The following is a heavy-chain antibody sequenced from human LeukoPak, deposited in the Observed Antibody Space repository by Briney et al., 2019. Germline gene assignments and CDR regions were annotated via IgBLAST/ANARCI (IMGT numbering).Heavy chain of an antibody. CDR2: ISYDGSNK. V-gene: IGHV3-30-3*01. D-gene: IGHD6-13*01. Sequence: GGSLRLSCAASGFTFSSYAMHWVRQAPGKGLEWVAVISYDGSNKYYADSVKGRFTISRDNSKNTLYLQMNSLRAEDTAVYYCARDRIAAAGTGGLDYWGQGTLVTVSS. J-gene: IGHJ4*02. CDR1: GFTFSSYA. CDR3: ARDRIAAAGTGGLDY.